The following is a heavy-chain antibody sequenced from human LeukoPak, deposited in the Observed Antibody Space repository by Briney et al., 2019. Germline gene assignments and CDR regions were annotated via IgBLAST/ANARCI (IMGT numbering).Heavy chain of an antibody. CDR1: GGTFSSYA. D-gene: IGHD2-2*01. Sequence: SVKVSCKASGGTFSSYAISWVRQAPGQGLEWMGGIIPIFGTANYAQKFQGRVTITADESTSTAYMELSSLRSEDTAVYYCARDPYCSSTSCYGPFDYWGPGTLVTVSS. CDR3: ARDPYCSSTSCYGPFDY. J-gene: IGHJ4*02. V-gene: IGHV1-69*01. CDR2: IIPIFGTA.